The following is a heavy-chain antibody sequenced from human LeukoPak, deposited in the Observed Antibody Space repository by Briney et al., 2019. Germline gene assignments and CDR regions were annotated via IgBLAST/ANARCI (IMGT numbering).Heavy chain of an antibody. CDR1: GFTVSSNY. J-gene: IGHJ4*02. V-gene: IGHV3-53*01. CDR3: ARTPQLAY. D-gene: IGHD3-10*01. Sequence: QPGGSLRLSSAASGFTVSSNYMSWVRQAPGKGLEWVSIIYSGGSTYYADSVKGRFTISRDNSKNTLYLQMNSLRAEDTAMYYCARTPQLAYWGQGTLVTVSS. CDR2: IYSGGST.